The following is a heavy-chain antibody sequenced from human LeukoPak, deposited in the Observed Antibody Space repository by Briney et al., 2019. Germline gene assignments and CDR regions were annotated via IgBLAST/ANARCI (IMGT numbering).Heavy chain of an antibody. D-gene: IGHD3-22*01. V-gene: IGHV4-61*01. CDR2: IYYSGST. J-gene: IGHJ4*02. CDR1: GGSISSSSYY. Sequence: SETLSLTCTVSGGSISSSSYYWGWIRQPPGKGLEWIGYIYYSGSTNYNPSLKSRVTISVDTSKNQFSLKLSSVTAADTAVYYCARERVSGYYDSSGSNALDYWGQGTLVTVSS. CDR3: ARERVSGYYDSSGSNALDY.